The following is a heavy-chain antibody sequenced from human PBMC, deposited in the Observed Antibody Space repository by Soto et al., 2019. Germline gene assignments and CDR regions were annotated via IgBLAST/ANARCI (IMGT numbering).Heavy chain of an antibody. Sequence: PGESLKISCKGSGYSFTSYWIGWVRQMPGKGLEWMGIIYPGDSDTNYSPSFQGHVTISADKSISTAYLQWSSLKASDTAMYYCATSAYCSSTSCHTGQVDNYYYYGMDVWGQGTTVTVSS. CDR1: GYSFTSYW. D-gene: IGHD2-2*01. J-gene: IGHJ6*02. CDR3: ATSAYCSSTSCHTGQVDNYYYYGMDV. V-gene: IGHV5-51*01. CDR2: IYPGDSDT.